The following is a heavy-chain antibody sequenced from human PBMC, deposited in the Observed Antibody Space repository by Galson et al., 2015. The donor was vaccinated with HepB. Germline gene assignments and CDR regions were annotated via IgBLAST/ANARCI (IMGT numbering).Heavy chain of an antibody. CDR3: ARDRRPNSVVLSDVFDY. Sequence: SLRLSCAASGFIFSNYAMHWVRQAPGKGLEWVAVIWHSGSNKYYADSVKGRFTISRDNSKNTLYLQMNSLRAEDTAVYYCARDRRPNSVVLSDVFDYWGQETLVTVSS. V-gene: IGHV3-30-3*01. CDR1: GFIFSNYA. D-gene: IGHD2-2*01. J-gene: IGHJ4*03. CDR2: IWHSGSNK.